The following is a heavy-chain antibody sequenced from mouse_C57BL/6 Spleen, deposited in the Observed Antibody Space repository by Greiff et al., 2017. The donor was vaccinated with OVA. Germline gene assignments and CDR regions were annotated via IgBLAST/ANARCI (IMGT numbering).Heavy chain of an antibody. D-gene: IGHD3-3*01. CDR2: IDPSDSYP. CDR1: GYTFTSYW. CDR3: ARRGPLYAMDY. Sequence: QVQLQQSGAELVKPGASVKLSCKASGYTFTSYWMQWVKQRPGQGLEWIGEIDPSDSYPNYNQKFKGKATLTVDTSSSTAYMQLSSLTSEDSAVYYCARRGPLYAMDYWGQGTSVTVSS. J-gene: IGHJ4*01. V-gene: IGHV1-50*01.